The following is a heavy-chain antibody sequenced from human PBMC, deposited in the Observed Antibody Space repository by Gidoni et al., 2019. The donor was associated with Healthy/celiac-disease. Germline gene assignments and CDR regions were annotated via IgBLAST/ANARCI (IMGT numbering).Heavy chain of an antibody. D-gene: IGHD3-3*01. CDR3: TRKYYDFWSGCDY. Sequence: EVQLVESGGGLVQPGRSLRLSCTASGFTFGDYAMSWFRQAPGKGLEWVGFIRSNAYGGTTEYAASVKGRFTISRDDSKSIAYLQMNSLKTEDTAVYYCTRKYYDFWSGCDYWGQGTLVTVSS. CDR2: IRSNAYGGTT. J-gene: IGHJ4*02. V-gene: IGHV3-49*03. CDR1: GFTFGDYA.